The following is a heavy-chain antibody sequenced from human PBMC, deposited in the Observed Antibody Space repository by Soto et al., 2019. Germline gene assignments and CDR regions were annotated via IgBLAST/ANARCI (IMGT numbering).Heavy chain of an antibody. CDR3: ARAYCSGGSCYRHYYYYGMDV. D-gene: IGHD2-15*01. CDR1: GGSISSGGYS. CDR2: IYHSGST. V-gene: IGHV4-30-2*01. Sequence: QLQLQESGSGLVKPSQTLSLTCAVSGGSISSGGYSWSWIRQPPGKGLEWIGYIYHSGSTYYNPSLKSRVTISVDRSKNQFSLKLSSVTAADTAVYYCARAYCSGGSCYRHYYYYGMDVWGQGTTFTVSS. J-gene: IGHJ6*02.